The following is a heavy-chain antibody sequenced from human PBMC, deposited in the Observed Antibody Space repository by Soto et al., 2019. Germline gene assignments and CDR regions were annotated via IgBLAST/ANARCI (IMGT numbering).Heavy chain of an antibody. CDR3: ARHTPAISISDH. Sequence: SVTLSLTCTVSGGSISSSSYYWGWIRQPPGKGLEWIGSIYYSGSTYYNPSLKSRVTISVDTSKNQFSLKLSSVTAADTAVYYRARHTPAISISDHWGQGTLVTVSP. CDR2: IYYSGST. J-gene: IGHJ4*02. D-gene: IGHD2-15*01. V-gene: IGHV4-39*01. CDR1: GGSISSSSYY.